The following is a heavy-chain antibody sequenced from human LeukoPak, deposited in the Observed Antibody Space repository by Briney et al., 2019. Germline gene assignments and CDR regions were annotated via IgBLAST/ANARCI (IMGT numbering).Heavy chain of an antibody. CDR3: ARRCSSTSCFDY. Sequence: PGGSLRLSCAASGFTFSSYGMHWVRQAPGKGLEWVAFIRYDGSNKYYADSVKGRFTISRDNSKNTLYLQMNSLRAEDTAVYYCARRCSSTSCFDYWGQGTLVTVSS. D-gene: IGHD2-2*01. J-gene: IGHJ4*02. CDR1: GFTFSSYG. CDR2: IRYDGSNK. V-gene: IGHV3-30*02.